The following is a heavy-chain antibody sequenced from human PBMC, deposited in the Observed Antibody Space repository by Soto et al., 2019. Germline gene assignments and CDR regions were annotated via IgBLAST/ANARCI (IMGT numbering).Heavy chain of an antibody. J-gene: IGHJ4*02. D-gene: IGHD3-22*01. CDR1: GGTFSSYA. CDR3: DSSGYYYNFY. V-gene: IGHV1-69*13. Sequence: SVKVSCKASGGTFSSYAISWVRQAPGQGLEWMGGIIPIFGTANYAQKFQGRVTITADESTSTAYMELSSLRSEDTAVYYYDSSGYYYNFYWGRGTLVTVSS. CDR2: IIPIFGTA.